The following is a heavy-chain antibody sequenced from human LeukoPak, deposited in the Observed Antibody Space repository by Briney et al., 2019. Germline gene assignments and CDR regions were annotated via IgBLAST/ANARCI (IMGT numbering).Heavy chain of an antibody. V-gene: IGHV3-33*01. D-gene: IGHD6-19*01. CDR2: IWYDGSNK. Sequence: GRSLRLSCAASGFTFSSYGMHWVRQAPGKGLEWVAVIWYDGSNKYYADSVKGRFTISRDNSKNTLYLQMNSLRAEDTAVYYCVRDRRMWQWLVSYFDYWGQGTLVTVSS. CDR3: VRDRRMWQWLVSYFDY. CDR1: GFTFSSYG. J-gene: IGHJ4*02.